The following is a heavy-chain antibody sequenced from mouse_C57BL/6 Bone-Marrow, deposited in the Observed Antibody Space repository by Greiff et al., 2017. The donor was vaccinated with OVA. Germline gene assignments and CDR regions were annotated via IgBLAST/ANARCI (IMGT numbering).Heavy chain of an antibody. CDR1: GFTFSNYW. J-gene: IGHJ1*03. V-gene: IGHV6-3*01. Sequence: DVKLVESGGGLVQPGGSMKLSCVASGFTFSNYWMNWVRQSPEKGLEWVAQIRLKTDYYATQYEESVKGRFTISRDDYKSSVYLQMNNLRAEDTGIYYCTGDTWYFDVWGTGTTVTVAS. CDR2: IRLKTDYYAT. CDR3: TGDTWYFDV.